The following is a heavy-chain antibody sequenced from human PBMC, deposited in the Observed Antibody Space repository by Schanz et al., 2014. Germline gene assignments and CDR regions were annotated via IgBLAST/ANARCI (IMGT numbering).Heavy chain of an antibody. CDR1: GFTFSSYS. Sequence: QVQLVESGGGVVQPGKSLRLSCAASGFTFSSYSMHWVRQAPGKGLEWVAAITTAGTKMYYADSVRGRFTVSRDNSKNSLFLHMNSLRAEDTAVYYCVRDILHRVYDSGSPWGQGTLVTVSS. D-gene: IGHD3-10*01. V-gene: IGHV3-30-3*01. CDR2: ITTAGTKM. CDR3: VRDILHRVYDSGSP. J-gene: IGHJ5*02.